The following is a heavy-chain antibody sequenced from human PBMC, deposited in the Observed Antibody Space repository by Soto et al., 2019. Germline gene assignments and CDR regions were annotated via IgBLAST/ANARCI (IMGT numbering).Heavy chain of an antibody. CDR3: ARRYCSSTSCYNWFDP. Sequence: PSENLSITCTVSGGYISSYYWSWIRQPPGKGLEWIGYIYYSGSTNYNPSLKSRVTISVDTSKNQFSLKLSSVTAADTVVYYCARRYCSSTSCYNWFDPWGQGTLVTVSS. D-gene: IGHD2-2*01. CDR2: IYYSGST. CDR1: GGYISSYY. V-gene: IGHV4-59*08. J-gene: IGHJ5*02.